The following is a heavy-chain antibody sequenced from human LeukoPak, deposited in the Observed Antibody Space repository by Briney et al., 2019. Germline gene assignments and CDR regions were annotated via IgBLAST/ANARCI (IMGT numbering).Heavy chain of an antibody. D-gene: IGHD6-19*01. CDR2: ISHSGATT. J-gene: IGHJ4*02. CDR1: GFTFSTYA. V-gene: IGHV3-23*01. Sequence: GGSLRLSCAGSGFTFSTYAMTWVRQAPGKGLEWVSVISHSGATTYYADSVRGRFTISRDNAKNSLFLQMNSLRAEDTAVYYCARSIAVAGPYYFDYWGQGTLVTVSS. CDR3: ARSIAVAGPYYFDY.